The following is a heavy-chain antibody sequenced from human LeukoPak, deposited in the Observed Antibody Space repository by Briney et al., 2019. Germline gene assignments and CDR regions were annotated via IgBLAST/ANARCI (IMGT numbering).Heavy chain of an antibody. CDR2: INPNSGGT. V-gene: IGHV1-2*04. J-gene: IGHJ6*03. CDR3: ARGSESSSSRAYYYYYMDV. CDR1: GYTFTGYY. Sequence: GASVKVSCKASGYTFTGYYMHWVRQAPGQGLEWMGWINPNSGGTNYAQKFQGWVTMTRDTSISTAYMELSRLRSDDTAVYYCARGSESSSSRAYYYYYMDVWGKGTTVTVSS. D-gene: IGHD6-6*01.